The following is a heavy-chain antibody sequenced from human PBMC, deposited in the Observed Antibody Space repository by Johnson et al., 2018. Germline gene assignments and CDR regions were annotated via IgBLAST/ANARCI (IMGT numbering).Heavy chain of an antibody. CDR1: GFTFSSYG. CDR3: ARDSCSSTSFLNYDYYYGMDV. Sequence: QVQLVQSGGGVVQPGRSLRLSCAASGFTFSSYGMHWVRQAPGKGLEWVAVIWYDGSNKYYAASVKGRFTISRDNSKNTLYLQMDSLSAEDKAVYYCARDSCSSTSFLNYDYYYGMDVGGQGTTVTVSS. CDR2: IWYDGSNK. D-gene: IGHD2-2*01. J-gene: IGHJ6*02. V-gene: IGHV3-33*01.